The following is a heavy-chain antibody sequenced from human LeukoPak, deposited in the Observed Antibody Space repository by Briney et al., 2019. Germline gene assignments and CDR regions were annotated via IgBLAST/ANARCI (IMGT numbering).Heavy chain of an antibody. CDR3: AKDRYGDYLRVFDH. Sequence: GGSLRLSCAASGLTFSSYAMSWVRQAPGKGLEWVSAISGSGGSTYYADSVKGRFTISRDYSENTLYLQMNSLRAEDTAVYYCAKDRYGDYLRVFDHWGQGTLVTVSS. CDR2: ISGSGGST. J-gene: IGHJ4*02. V-gene: IGHV3-23*01. D-gene: IGHD4-17*01. CDR1: GLTFSSYA.